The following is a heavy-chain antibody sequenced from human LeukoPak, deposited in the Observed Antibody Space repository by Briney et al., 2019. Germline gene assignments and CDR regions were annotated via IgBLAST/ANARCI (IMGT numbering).Heavy chain of an antibody. J-gene: IGHJ4*02. D-gene: IGHD3-16*02. Sequence: TGGSLRLSCAVSGFTFSSYAMSWVRQPPAKGLEWVSAISGSGGSTYYADSVKGRFTISRDNSKNTMYLQLNCLTAADTAVYYFANTYFTFGGVISLFDYWGQGTLVTVCS. V-gene: IGHV3-23*01. CDR1: GFTFSSYA. CDR2: ISGSGGST. CDR3: ANTYFTFGGVISLFDY.